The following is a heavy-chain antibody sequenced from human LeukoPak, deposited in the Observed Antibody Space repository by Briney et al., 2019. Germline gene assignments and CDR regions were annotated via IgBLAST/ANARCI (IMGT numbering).Heavy chain of an antibody. CDR1: GGSISSYY. D-gene: IGHD3-22*01. CDR2: IYYSGST. CDR3: ARVAYDSSGYYYALDY. Sequence: PSDTLSLTCTVSGGSISSYYWSWLRQPPGKGLEWIGYIYYSGSTNYNPSLKSRVTISVDTSKNQFSLKLSSVTAADTAVYYCARVAYDSSGYYYALDYWGQGTLVTVSS. V-gene: IGHV4-59*07. J-gene: IGHJ4*02.